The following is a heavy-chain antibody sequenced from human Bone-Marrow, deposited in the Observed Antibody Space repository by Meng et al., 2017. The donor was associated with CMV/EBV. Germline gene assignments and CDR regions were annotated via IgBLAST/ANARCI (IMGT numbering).Heavy chain of an antibody. CDR3: AKDYYYGSGSYYYFDY. CDR2: IRYDGSNK. Sequence: GESLKISCAASGFTFSSYGMHWVRQAPGKGLEWVAFIRYDGSNKYYADSVKGRFTISRDNSKNTLYLQMNSLRAEDTAVYYCAKDYYYGSGSYYYFDYCGQGTLVTVSS. D-gene: IGHD3-10*01. J-gene: IGHJ4*02. CDR1: GFTFSSYG. V-gene: IGHV3-30*02.